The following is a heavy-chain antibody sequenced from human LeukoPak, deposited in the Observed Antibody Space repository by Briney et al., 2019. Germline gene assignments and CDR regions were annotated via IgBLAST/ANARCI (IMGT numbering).Heavy chain of an antibody. V-gene: IGHV1-8*03. D-gene: IGHD1-26*01. CDR3: ARASREPPYYFDY. Sequence: GAVKVSCKASGYTFTSYEISWVRVAPGQGREWMGCINPKNGNTDYAQKFQGRVIITRYTSISTAYIDLSSLRSEDTTVYYCARASREPPYYFDYWGQGTLVTVSS. J-gene: IGHJ4*02. CDR2: INPKNGNT. CDR1: GYTFTSYE.